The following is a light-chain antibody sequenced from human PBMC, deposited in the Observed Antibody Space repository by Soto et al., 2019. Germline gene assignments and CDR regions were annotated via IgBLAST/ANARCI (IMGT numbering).Light chain of an antibody. J-gene: IGKJ3*01. CDR2: AAS. CDR1: QSISSY. V-gene: IGKV1-39*01. Sequence: IQMTQSPSSLSASVGDRVTITCRASQSISSYLNWYQQKPGKAPKLLIYAASSLQSGVPSRFSGSGSGTDSTLTISILQPEDFATYYCQQSYSTPRTFGPGTKVDIK. CDR3: QQSYSTPRT.